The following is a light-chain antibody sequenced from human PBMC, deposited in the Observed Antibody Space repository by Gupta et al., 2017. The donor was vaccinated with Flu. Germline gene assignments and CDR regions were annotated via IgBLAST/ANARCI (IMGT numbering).Light chain of an antibody. CDR3: QQYGNLLRT. CDR1: QSVSSSY. CDR2: GAS. V-gene: IGKV3-20*01. Sequence: EIVLTQSPGTLSLSPGERATLSCRASQSVSSSYLAWYQQKPGQAPRLLIYGASSRATGIPDRFSGSGSGTDFTLTISRLEPEDFAVYYCQQYGNLLRTFGQGTKVEFK. J-gene: IGKJ1*01.